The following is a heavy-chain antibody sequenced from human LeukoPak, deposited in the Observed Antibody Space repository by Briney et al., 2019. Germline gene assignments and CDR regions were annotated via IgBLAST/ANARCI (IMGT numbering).Heavy chain of an antibody. J-gene: IGHJ4*02. V-gene: IGHV3-33*01. CDR3: ARDQEEGYFDY. CDR1: GFTFSSYG. Sequence: PGRSLRLSCAASGFTFSSYGMHWVRQAPGKGLEWVAVIWYDGSNKYYVDSVKGRFTISRDNSKNTLYLQMNSLRAEDTAVYYCARDQEEGYFDYWGQGTLVTVSS. CDR2: IWYDGSNK.